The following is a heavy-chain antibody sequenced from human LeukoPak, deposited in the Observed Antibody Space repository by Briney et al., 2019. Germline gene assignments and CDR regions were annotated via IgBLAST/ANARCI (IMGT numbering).Heavy chain of an antibody. CDR2: ISPDGNYI. D-gene: IGHD3-22*01. V-gene: IGHV3-23*01. Sequence: GGSLRLSCAASGFTFSSTVMTWVRQAPGKGLEWVSTISPDGNYIYYADSLRGRFTMSRDNSKNTLYLQMNSLRAEDTAVYYCAKEPLPYYYDSSGYGIGYWGQGTLVTVSS. CDR1: GFTFSSTV. J-gene: IGHJ4*02. CDR3: AKEPLPYYYDSSGYGIGY.